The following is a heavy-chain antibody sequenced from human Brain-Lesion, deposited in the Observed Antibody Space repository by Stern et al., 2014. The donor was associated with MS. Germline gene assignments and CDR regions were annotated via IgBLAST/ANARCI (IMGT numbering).Heavy chain of an antibody. CDR2: IYYSGNT. D-gene: IGHD2-15*01. CDR1: GGSVSSTSYA. Sequence: VHLVESGPGLVKPSETLSLTCTVAGGSVSSTSYAWAWIRQPPGKGLEWIGTIYYSGNTYYTPSLKSRLTISLATSKNHFSRQLRSVTAADTAVYYCAGEEDIRYCSGGSCTGNWFDPWGQGTLVTVSS. V-gene: IGHV4-39*02. J-gene: IGHJ5*02. CDR3: AGEEDIRYCSGGSCTGNWFDP.